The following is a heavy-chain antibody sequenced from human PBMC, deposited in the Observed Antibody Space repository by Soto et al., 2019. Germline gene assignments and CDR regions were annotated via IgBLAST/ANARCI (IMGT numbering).Heavy chain of an antibody. CDR1: GFSFSTYT. V-gene: IGHV3-23*01. D-gene: IGHD3-3*01. Sequence: PGGSLRLSCAAPGFSFSTYTMSWVRRAPGKGLEWVSAISDSSGSPSYADSVQGRFTISRDNSKNTLYLQMNSLRAEDTAVYYCAKDLVVTVFGVVIPVLDYWGQGTLVTVSS. J-gene: IGHJ4*02. CDR2: ISDSSGSP. CDR3: AKDLVVTVFGVVIPVLDY.